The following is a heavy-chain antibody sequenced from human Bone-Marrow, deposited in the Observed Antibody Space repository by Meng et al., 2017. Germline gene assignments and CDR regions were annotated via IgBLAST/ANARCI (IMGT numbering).Heavy chain of an antibody. V-gene: IGHV1-18*01. Sequence: QGHLVQSGAEVTKPGASVKVSCDASGHTLSSDGFSWVRQAPGQGLEWLGWINTYNGKTDYAQKFQGRITMTTDTFTSTGYMELRNLRSDDTAVYYCATRGNPYLNCWGQGTLVTVSS. CDR1: GHTLSSDG. CDR2: INTYNGKT. CDR3: ATRGNPYLNC. J-gene: IGHJ4*02.